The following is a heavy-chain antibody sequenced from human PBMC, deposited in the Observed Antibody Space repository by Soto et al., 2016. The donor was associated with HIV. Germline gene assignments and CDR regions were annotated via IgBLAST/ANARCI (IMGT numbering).Heavy chain of an antibody. Sequence: EVQLVESWGRLGPGPGGSLRLSCAASGFTVSSNYMSWVRQAPGKGLEWVSVIYSGGSTYYADSVKGRFTISRDNSKNTLYLQMNSLRAEDTAVYYCAAGYYYDSSGPGEYWGQGTLVTVSS. CDR3: AAGYYYDSSGPGEY. CDR2: IYSGGST. V-gene: IGHV3-66*01. CDR1: GFTVSSNY. J-gene: IGHJ4*02. D-gene: IGHD3-22*01.